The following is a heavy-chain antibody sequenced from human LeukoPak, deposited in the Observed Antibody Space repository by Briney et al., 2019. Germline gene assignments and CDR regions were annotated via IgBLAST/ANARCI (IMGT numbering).Heavy chain of an antibody. V-gene: IGHV1-18*01. Sequence: ASVKVSCKASGYTFTSYGISWVRQAPGQGLEWMGWISAYNGNTNYAQKLQGRVTMTTDTSTSTAYMELRSLRSDDTAVYYCARDAPYSSGWYGVRVDYWGQGTLVTVSS. J-gene: IGHJ4*02. CDR3: ARDAPYSSGWYGVRVDY. D-gene: IGHD6-19*01. CDR1: GYTFTSYG. CDR2: ISAYNGNT.